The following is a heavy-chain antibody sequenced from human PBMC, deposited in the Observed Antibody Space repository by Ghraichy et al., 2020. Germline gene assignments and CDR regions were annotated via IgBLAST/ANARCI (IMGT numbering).Heavy chain of an antibody. CDR1: GFTFSSYT. CDR3: ARDSGSFLGGAFDI. Sequence: LSLTCAASGFTFSSYTMNWVRQAPGKGLEWVSSISSSSSYIYYADSVKGRFTISRDNSKNTLYLQMNSLRAEDTAVYYCARDSGSFLGGAFDIWGQGTMVTVSS. V-gene: IGHV3-21*04. D-gene: IGHD1-26*01. J-gene: IGHJ3*02. CDR2: ISSSSSYI.